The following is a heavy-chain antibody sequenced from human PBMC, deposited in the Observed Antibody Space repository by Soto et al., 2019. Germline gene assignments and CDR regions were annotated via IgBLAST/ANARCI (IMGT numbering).Heavy chain of an antibody. J-gene: IGHJ5*02. CDR2: IYHSGST. Sequence: SETLSLTCAVSGGSISSGGYSWSWIRQPPGKGLEWIGYIYHSGSTYYNPSLKSRVTISVDRSKNQFSLKLSSVTAADTAVYYCARVYYYDSSGYLGPNWFDPWGQGTLVTVSS. CDR3: ARVYYYDSSGYLGPNWFDP. CDR1: GGSISSGGYS. D-gene: IGHD3-22*01. V-gene: IGHV4-30-2*01.